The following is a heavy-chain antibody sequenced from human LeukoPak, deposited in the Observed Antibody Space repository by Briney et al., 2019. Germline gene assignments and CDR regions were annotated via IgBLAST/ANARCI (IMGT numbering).Heavy chain of an antibody. J-gene: IGHJ4*02. Sequence: PGGSLRLSCAASGFTFSDYYMSWVRQAPGKGLEWVSGINWNGGSTGYADSVKGRFTISRDNAKNSLYLQMNSLRAEDTALYYCARETIYCSSTSCSRDDYWGQGTLVTVSS. CDR2: INWNGGST. V-gene: IGHV3-20*04. CDR3: ARETIYCSSTSCSRDDY. CDR1: GFTFSDYY. D-gene: IGHD2-2*01.